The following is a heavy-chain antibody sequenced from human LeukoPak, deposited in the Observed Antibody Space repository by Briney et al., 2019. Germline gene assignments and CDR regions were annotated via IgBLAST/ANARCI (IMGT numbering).Heavy chain of an antibody. CDR1: GYSFTSYW. CDR3: ARGGSAYCSSTSCYTENFDY. CDR2: IYPGDSDT. D-gene: IGHD2-2*02. J-gene: IGHJ4*02. V-gene: IGHV5-51*01. Sequence: GESLKISCKGSGYSFTSYWIGWVRLMPGKGLEWMGIIYPGDSDTRYSPSFQGQVTISADKSISTAYLQWSSLKASDTAMYYCARGGSAYCSSTSCYTENFDYWGQGTLVTVSS.